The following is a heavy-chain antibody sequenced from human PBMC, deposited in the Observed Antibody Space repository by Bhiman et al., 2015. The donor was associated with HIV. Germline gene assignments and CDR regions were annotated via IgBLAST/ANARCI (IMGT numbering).Heavy chain of an antibody. CDR1: GFTFSTYS. V-gene: IGHV3-48*01. CDR2: ISSSSSTI. Sequence: EVQLVESGGGLVQPGGSLRLSCAASGFTFSTYSMNWVRQAPGKGLEWLSYISSSSSTIYYADSVKGRFTISRDNAKNSLYLQMNSLRAEDTAVYHCASGSGSVNLDHWGQGTLVTVSS. CDR3: ASGSGSVNLDH. J-gene: IGHJ4*02. D-gene: IGHD3-10*01.